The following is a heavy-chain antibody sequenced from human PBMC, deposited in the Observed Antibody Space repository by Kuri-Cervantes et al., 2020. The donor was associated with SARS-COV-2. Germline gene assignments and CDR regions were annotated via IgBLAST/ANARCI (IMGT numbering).Heavy chain of an antibody. CDR3: ARVGEYSSSLDY. CDR2: IYYSGST. CDR1: AGSISSYY. J-gene: IGHJ4*02. D-gene: IGHD6-13*01. Sequence: ETLSLTCTVSAGSISSYYWSWIRQPPGKGLEWIGYIYYSGSTNYNPSLKSRVTISVDTSKNQFSLKLSSVTAADTAVYYCARVGEYSSSLDYWGQGTLVTVSS. V-gene: IGHV4-59*01.